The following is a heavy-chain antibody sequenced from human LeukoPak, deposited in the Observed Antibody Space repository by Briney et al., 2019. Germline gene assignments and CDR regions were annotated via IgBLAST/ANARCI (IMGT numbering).Heavy chain of an antibody. Sequence: ASVKVSCKASGYTFTSYAMHWVRQAPGQRLEWMGWINAGNGNTKYSQKFQGRVTITRDTSASTAYMELSSLRSEDTAVYYCARLGVTASYYYGMDVWGQGTTVTVSS. CDR1: GYTFTSYA. V-gene: IGHV1-3*01. CDR3: ARLGVTASYYYGMDV. J-gene: IGHJ6*02. CDR2: INAGNGNT. D-gene: IGHD1-14*01.